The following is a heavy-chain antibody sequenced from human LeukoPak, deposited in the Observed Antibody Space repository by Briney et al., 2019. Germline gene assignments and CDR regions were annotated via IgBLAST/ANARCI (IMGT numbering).Heavy chain of an antibody. CDR1: GGSISGGGYY. CDR2: IYHSGST. J-gene: IGHJ3*02. V-gene: IGHV4-30-2*01. CDR3: ARATVGMGYAFDI. D-gene: IGHD1-26*01. Sequence: SETLSLTCTVSGGSISGGGYYWSWIRQPPGKGLEWIGYIYHSGSTYYNPSLKSRVTISVDRSKNQFSLKLSSVTAADTAVYYCARATVGMGYAFDIRGQGTMVTVSS.